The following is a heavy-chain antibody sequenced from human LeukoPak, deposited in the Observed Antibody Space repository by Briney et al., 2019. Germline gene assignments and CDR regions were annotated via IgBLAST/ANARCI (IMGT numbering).Heavy chain of an antibody. D-gene: IGHD3-9*01. CDR3: ARAVTGRLYFDWLLPYYYYYMEV. V-gene: IGHV1-8*01. CDR2: MNPNSGNT. J-gene: IGHJ6*03. Sequence: ASVKVSCKASGYTFTSYDINWVRQATGQGLEWMGWMNPNSGNTGYAQKFQGRVTMTRNTSISTAYMELSSLRSEDTAVYYCARAVTGRLYFDWLLPYYYYYMEVWGKGTTVTVSS. CDR1: GYTFTSYD.